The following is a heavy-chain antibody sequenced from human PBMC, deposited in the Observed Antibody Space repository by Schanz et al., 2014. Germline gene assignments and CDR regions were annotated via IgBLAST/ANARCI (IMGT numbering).Heavy chain of an antibody. CDR2: MSGSGSTA. CDR1: GFTVSKNY. D-gene: IGHD3-16*01. J-gene: IGHJ4*02. Sequence: EVQLVESGGGLVQPGGSLRLSCAASGFTVSKNYMSWVRQAPGKGLEWVSGMSGSGSTADYADSVKGRFTISRDNSRKTLYLQMNSLRADDTAVYYCVRLDVHDYWGQGTLVTVSA. V-gene: IGHV3-23*04. CDR3: VRLDVHDY.